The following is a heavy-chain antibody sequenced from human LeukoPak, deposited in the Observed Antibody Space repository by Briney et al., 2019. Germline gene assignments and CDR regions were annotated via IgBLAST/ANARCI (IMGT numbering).Heavy chain of an antibody. CDR3: AKDLRCST. CDR1: GFTFSNYA. Sequence: GGSLRLSCAASGFTFSNYAMTWVRQAPGKGLEWVSGISDSGGTTYYADSVKGRFTISRDNSQNALYLQMTSLRADDTAVYYCAKDLRCSTWGQGTLVTVSS. CDR2: ISDSGGTT. J-gene: IGHJ5*02. V-gene: IGHV3-23*01. D-gene: IGHD6-13*01.